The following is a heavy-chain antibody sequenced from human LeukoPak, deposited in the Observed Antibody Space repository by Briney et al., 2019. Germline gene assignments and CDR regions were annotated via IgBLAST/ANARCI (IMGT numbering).Heavy chain of an antibody. V-gene: IGHV3-30*18. D-gene: IGHD3-22*01. J-gene: IGHJ4*02. CDR3: ANYYYDSSGTDS. CDR1: GFTFSSYG. Sequence: PGGSLRLSCAASGFTFSSYGMHWVRQAPGKGLEWVALISYDGNNEYYADSVKDRFTISRDNSKNTLYLHMNSLRAEDTAVYYCANYYYDSSGTDSWGQGTLVTVSS. CDR2: ISYDGNNE.